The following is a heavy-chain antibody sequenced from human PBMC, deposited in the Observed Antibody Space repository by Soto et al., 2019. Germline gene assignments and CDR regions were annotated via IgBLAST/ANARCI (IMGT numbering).Heavy chain of an antibody. CDR1: GGSISSYY. V-gene: IGHV4-59*01. D-gene: IGHD2-15*01. CDR2: TYYSGST. Sequence: PSETLSLTCTVSGGSISSYYWSWIRQPPGKGLEWIGYTYYSGSTNYNPSLKSRVTMSVDTSRNQFSLKLNSVTAADTAVYYCARXYCSGGSCYPGGNWFDPWGQGTLVTVSS. J-gene: IGHJ5*02. CDR3: ARXYCSGGSCYPGGNWFDP.